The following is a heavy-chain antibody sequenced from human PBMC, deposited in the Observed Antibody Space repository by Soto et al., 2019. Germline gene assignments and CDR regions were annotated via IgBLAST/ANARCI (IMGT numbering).Heavy chain of an antibody. CDR3: APHRIAAACDFPY. Sequence: QLQLQESGPGLVKPSETLSLTCTVSGGSISSSSYYWGWIRQPPGKGLEWIGSIYYSGSTYYNPSLKSRVTISVHTSMNQSSLNLSSVTAADTAVYYCAPHRIAAACDFPYWAQGTLVTVSS. CDR1: GGSISSSSYY. J-gene: IGHJ4*02. V-gene: IGHV4-39*01. CDR2: IYYSGST. D-gene: IGHD6-13*01.